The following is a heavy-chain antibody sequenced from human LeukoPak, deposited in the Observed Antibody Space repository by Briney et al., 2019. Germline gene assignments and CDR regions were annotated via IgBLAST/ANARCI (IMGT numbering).Heavy chain of an antibody. V-gene: IGHV1-18*01. CDR3: ARDGGYDYVWGSYRYEDY. J-gene: IGHJ4*02. CDR1: GYTFTSYG. CDR2: ISAYNGNT. Sequence: ASVKVSCKASGYTFTSYGISRVRQAPGQGLEWMGWISAYNGNTNYAQKLQGRVTMNTDTSTSTAYMELRSLRSDDTAVYYCARDGGYDYVWGSYRYEDYWGQGTLVTVSS. D-gene: IGHD3-16*02.